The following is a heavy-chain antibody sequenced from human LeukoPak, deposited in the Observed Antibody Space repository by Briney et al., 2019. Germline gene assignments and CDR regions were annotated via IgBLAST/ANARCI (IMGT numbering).Heavy chain of an antibody. J-gene: IGHJ4*02. CDR1: GFIFSNYG. Sequence: PGGSLRLSCAASGFIFSNYGMHWVRQAPGKGLEWVAVISYDGSNKYNPDSVKGRFTISRDNSKNMVYLQMNSLRAEDTAVYYCARDGGVEYSYGFDYWGQGTLVTVSS. CDR3: ARDGGVEYSYGFDY. D-gene: IGHD5-18*01. CDR2: ISYDGSNK. V-gene: IGHV3-30*03.